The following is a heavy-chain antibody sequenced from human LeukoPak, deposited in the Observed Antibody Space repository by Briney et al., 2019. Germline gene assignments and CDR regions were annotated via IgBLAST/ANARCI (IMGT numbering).Heavy chain of an antibody. V-gene: IGHV3-23*01. CDR3: AKDLHLAGRLGELSFTDV. CDR1: GFTFSSYA. CDR2: ISGSGGST. J-gene: IGHJ6*02. D-gene: IGHD3-16*02. Sequence: PGGSLRLSCAASGFTFSSYAMSWARQAPGKGLEWVSAISGSGGSTYYADSVKGRFTISRDNSKNTLYLQMNSLRAEDTAVYYCAKDLHLAGRLGELSFTDVWGQGTTVTVSS.